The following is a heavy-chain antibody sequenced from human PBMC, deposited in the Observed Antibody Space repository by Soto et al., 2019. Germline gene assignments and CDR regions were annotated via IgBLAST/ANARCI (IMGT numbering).Heavy chain of an antibody. CDR3: ARGILSVTLSGYDLAFDY. CDR1: GYTFTGYY. Sequence: QVQLVQSGAEVKKPGASVKVSCKASGYTFTGYYMHWVRQAPGQGLEWMGWINPNSGGTNYAQKFQGWVTMTRDTSISTAYMELSRLRSDDTAVYYCARGILSVTLSGYDLAFDYWGQGTLVTVSS. V-gene: IGHV1-2*04. D-gene: IGHD5-12*01. J-gene: IGHJ4*02. CDR2: INPNSGGT.